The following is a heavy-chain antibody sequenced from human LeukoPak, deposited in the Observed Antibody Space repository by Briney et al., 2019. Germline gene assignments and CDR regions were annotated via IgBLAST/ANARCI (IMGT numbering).Heavy chain of an antibody. CDR1: GFTFSSYG. J-gene: IGHJ4*02. D-gene: IGHD3-16*02. V-gene: IGHV3-30*02. CDR2: IRYDGSNK. Sequence: PGGSLRLSCAASGFTFSSYGMHWVRQAPGKGLEWVAFIRYDGSNKYYADSVKGRFTISRDNSKNTLYLQMNSPRAEDTAVYYCAKGTDYVWGSYRNIDYWGQGTLVTVSS. CDR3: AKGTDYVWGSYRNIDY.